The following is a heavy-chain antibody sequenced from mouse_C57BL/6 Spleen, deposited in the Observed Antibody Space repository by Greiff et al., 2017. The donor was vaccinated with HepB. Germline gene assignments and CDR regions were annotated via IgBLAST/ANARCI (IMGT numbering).Heavy chain of an antibody. CDR3: TRRYYGNDVWYFDV. CDR1: GYTFTDYE. J-gene: IGHJ1*03. V-gene: IGHV1-15*01. CDR2: IDPETGGT. D-gene: IGHD2-2*01. Sequence: VQGVESGAELVRPGASVTLSCKASGYTFTDYEMHWVKQTPVHGLEWIGAIDPETGGTAYNQKFKGKAILTADKSSSTAYMELLSLTSEDAAVYYCTRRYYGNDVWYFDVWGTGTTVTVSS.